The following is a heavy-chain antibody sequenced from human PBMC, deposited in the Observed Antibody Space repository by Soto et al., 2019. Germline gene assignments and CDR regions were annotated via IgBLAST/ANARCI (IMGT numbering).Heavy chain of an antibody. CDR1: GGTFSSYT. V-gene: IGHV1-69*02. CDR2: IIPILGIA. Sequence: QVQLVQSGAEVKQPGSSVKVSCKASGGTFSSYTISWVRQAPGQGLEWMGRIIPILGIANYAQKFQGRVTITADKSTSTAYMELSSLRSEDTAVYYWAAPSRPISGFDYWGQGTLVTVSS. CDR3: AAPSRPISGFDY. J-gene: IGHJ4*02. D-gene: IGHD3-3*01.